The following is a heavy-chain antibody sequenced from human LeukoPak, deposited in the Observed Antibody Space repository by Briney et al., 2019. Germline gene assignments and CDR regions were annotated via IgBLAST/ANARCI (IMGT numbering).Heavy chain of an antibody. CDR1: SGSISTSNYY. CDR3: ARARQFSGWFDP. Sequence: SETLSLTCTVSSGSISTSNYYWGWVRQPPGKALEWIGNIFYSGSTYYSPSLKSRVTISVDTSNNQFSLNLISVTAADTAVYYCARARQFSGWFDPWGQGTLVTVSS. V-gene: IGHV4-39*07. D-gene: IGHD6-19*01. CDR2: IFYSGST. J-gene: IGHJ5*02.